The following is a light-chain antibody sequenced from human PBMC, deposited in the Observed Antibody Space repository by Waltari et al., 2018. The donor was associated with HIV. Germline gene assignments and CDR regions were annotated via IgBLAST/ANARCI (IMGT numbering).Light chain of an antibody. CDR1: SSDIGNYY. V-gene: IGLV2-14*01. CDR3: SSYISSATPE. J-gene: IGLJ3*02. Sequence: QSALTQPASVSGSPGQSISIPCTGTSSDIGNYYVSWYQHHPGKAPKVIIYEVSNRPSGVSNRFSGSKSGNTASLTISGLLPEDEAYYFCSSYISSATPEFGGGTRLTVL. CDR2: EVS.